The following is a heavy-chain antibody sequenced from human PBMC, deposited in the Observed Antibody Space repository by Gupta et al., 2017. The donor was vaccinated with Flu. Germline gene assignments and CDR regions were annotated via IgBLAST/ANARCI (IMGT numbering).Heavy chain of an antibody. CDR3: ARAGEPARPFDY. V-gene: IGHV3-21*01. D-gene: IGHD3-16*01. CDR2: ISSSSSYI. CDR1: TFSSYS. Sequence: TFSSYSMNWVRQAPGKGLEWVSFISSSSSYIDYADSVKGRFTISRDNAENSLYLQMNSLRAEDTAVYYWARAGEPARPFDYWGQGTLVTVSS. J-gene: IGHJ4*02.